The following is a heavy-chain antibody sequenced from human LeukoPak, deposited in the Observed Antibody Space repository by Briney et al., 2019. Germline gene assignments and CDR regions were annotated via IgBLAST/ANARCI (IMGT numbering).Heavy chain of an antibody. Sequence: SVKVSCKASGGTFSSYAISWVRQAPGQGLEWMGRIIPILGIANYAQKFQGRVTITADKSTSTAYMELSSLRSEDTAVYYCAKAGEVPAAIPDYWGQGTLVTVSS. D-gene: IGHD2-2*01. CDR2: IIPILGIA. V-gene: IGHV1-69*04. CDR1: GGTFSSYA. J-gene: IGHJ4*02. CDR3: AKAGEVPAAIPDY.